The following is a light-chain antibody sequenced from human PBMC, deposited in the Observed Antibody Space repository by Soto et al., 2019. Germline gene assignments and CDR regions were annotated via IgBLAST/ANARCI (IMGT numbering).Light chain of an antibody. CDR1: SSDVGGYNY. Sequence: QSAVTQPASVSGSPGQSITISCTGTSSDVGGYNYVSWYQQHPVKAPKLMIYDVSNRPSGVSNRFSGSKSGNTASLTISGLQAEDEADYYCSSYTSSSLPYVFGTGTKVTVL. CDR2: DVS. V-gene: IGLV2-14*01. CDR3: SSYTSSSLPYV. J-gene: IGLJ1*01.